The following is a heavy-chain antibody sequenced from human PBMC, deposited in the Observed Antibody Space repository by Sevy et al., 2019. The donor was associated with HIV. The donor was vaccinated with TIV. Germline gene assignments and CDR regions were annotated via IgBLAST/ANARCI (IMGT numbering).Heavy chain of an antibody. CDR1: GYSFPSFW. CDR2: IYPGDSDT. J-gene: IGHJ3*02. Sequence: GESLKISCKGSGYSFPSFWIGWVRQMPGKGLEWRGIIYPGDSDTRYSPSFHGQVTISADKSISTAYLQWSSLKASDTAMYYCARPSGPDCSSTSCYNYDAFDIWGQGTMVTVSS. D-gene: IGHD2-2*02. V-gene: IGHV5-51*01. CDR3: ARPSGPDCSSTSCYNYDAFDI.